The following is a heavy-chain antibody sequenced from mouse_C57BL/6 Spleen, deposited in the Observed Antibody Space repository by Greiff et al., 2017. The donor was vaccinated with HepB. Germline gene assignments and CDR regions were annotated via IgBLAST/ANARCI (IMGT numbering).Heavy chain of an antibody. Sequence: VKLQESGAELVRPGSSVKLSCKASGYTFTSYWMDWVKQRPGQGLEWIGNIYPSDSETHYNQKFKDKATLTVDKSSSTAYMQLSSLTSEDSAVYYCALITTVVADYWGQGTTLTVSS. V-gene: IGHV1-61*01. CDR3: ALITTVVADY. D-gene: IGHD1-1*01. CDR1: GYTFTSYW. CDR2: IYPSDSET. J-gene: IGHJ2*01.